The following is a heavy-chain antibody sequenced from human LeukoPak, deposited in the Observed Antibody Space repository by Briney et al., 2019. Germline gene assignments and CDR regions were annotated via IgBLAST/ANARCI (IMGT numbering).Heavy chain of an antibody. Sequence: GGSLRLSCAASGFTFNNYDMSWVRQAPGKGLEWVSSISTSGGSTYYADSVRGRFTISRDNSKSTLFLQMNSLRGDDTAVYYCARGSSQLAYWGQGTLVTASS. CDR1: GFTFNNYD. CDR3: ARGSSQLAY. V-gene: IGHV3-23*01. J-gene: IGHJ4*02. D-gene: IGHD3-16*01. CDR2: ISTSGGST.